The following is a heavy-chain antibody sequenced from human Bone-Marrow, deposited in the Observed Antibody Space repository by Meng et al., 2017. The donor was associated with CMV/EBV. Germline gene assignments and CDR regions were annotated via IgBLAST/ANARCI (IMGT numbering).Heavy chain of an antibody. Sequence: ASVKVSCKASGYTFTSYGISWVRQAPGQGLEWMGWISAYNGNTNYAQKLQGRVTMTTDTSTSTAYMELRSLRSDDTAVYYCARGLETRAKTPIAVAGTYAFDIWGQGTMVTVSS. CDR1: GYTFTSYG. CDR3: ARGLETRAKTPIAVAGTYAFDI. D-gene: IGHD6-19*01. CDR2: ISAYNGNT. J-gene: IGHJ3*02. V-gene: IGHV1-18*01.